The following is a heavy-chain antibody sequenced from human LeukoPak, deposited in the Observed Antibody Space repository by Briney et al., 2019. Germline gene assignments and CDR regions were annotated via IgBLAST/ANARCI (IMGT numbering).Heavy chain of an antibody. CDR1: GFIFSDYY. CDR2: SRSKGHRYST. V-gene: IGHV3-72*01. Sequence: AGGSLRLSCAASGFIFSDYYMDWVRQVPGKGLEWIGRSRSKGHRYSTEYAASVRGRFTVSRDESRNLLFLQMTSLKSEDTAIYYCARGSYCSGGVCPAPFDSWGQGSLVTVAS. D-gene: IGHD2-8*02. CDR3: ARGSYCSGGVCPAPFDS. J-gene: IGHJ4*02.